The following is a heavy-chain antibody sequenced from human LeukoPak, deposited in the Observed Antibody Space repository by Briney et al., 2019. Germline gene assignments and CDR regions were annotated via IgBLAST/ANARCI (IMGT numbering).Heavy chain of an antibody. Sequence: GGSLRLSGAGYGFTFYCFALIRVRQAPGKGLEWVSAISPSGGSTYYVDSVKGRFTISRDNSKNTLYLQMNSLRADDTAEYYCEKRASHYYGLGSYYEDYWGQGTLVTVSS. CDR3: EKRASHYYGLGSYYEDY. D-gene: IGHD3-10*01. CDR2: ISPSGGST. CDR1: GFTFYCFA. V-gene: IGHV3-23*01. J-gene: IGHJ4*02.